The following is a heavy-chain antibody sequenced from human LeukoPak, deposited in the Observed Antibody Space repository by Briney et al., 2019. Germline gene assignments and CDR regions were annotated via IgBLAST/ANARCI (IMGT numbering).Heavy chain of an antibody. J-gene: IGHJ4*02. CDR1: GASISRGDYY. V-gene: IGHV4-61*02. D-gene: IGHD3-22*01. Sequence: PSQTLSLTCTVSGASISRGDYYWSWIRQPAGKGLEWIGRIYTSGSTNYNPSLKSRVTISVDTSKNQFSLKLSSVTAADTAVYYCARGHYYDSSGQETYWGQGTLVTVSS. CDR3: ARGHYYDSSGQETY. CDR2: IYTSGST.